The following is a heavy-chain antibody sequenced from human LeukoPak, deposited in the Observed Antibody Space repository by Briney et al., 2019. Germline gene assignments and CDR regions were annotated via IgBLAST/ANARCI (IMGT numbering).Heavy chain of an antibody. CDR3: ARVAIQWLAARGFDY. CDR2: IYPDDSDT. D-gene: IGHD6-19*01. V-gene: IGHV5-51*01. J-gene: IGHJ4*02. Sequence: GESLQISCKGSGYHFTRHWIGWVRQMPGKGLEWMGIIYPDDSDTRYSPSFQGQVTISADKSISTAYLQWSSLKASDTAIYYCARVAIQWLAARGFDYWGQGTLVTVSS. CDR1: GYHFTRHW.